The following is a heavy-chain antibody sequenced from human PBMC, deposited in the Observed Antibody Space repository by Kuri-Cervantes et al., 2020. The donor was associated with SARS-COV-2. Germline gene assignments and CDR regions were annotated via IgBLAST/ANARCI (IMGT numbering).Heavy chain of an antibody. D-gene: IGHD2-21*02. CDR1: AGTFSSYA. V-gene: IGHV1-69*04. CDR2: MNPIFGIA. J-gene: IGHJ3*02. CDR3: ARRVVVSAILDDAFDI. Sequence: SVKLSSKASAGTFSSYAFSWVRQAPGQGLEWMGRMNPIFGIANYAQKFQSRVTITTDKSTSTAYMELSSLRSEDRAVYYFARRVVVSAILDDAFDIWGQGTMVTVSS.